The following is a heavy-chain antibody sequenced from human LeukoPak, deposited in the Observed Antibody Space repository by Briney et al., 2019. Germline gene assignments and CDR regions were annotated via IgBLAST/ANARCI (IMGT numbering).Heavy chain of an antibody. Sequence: SETLSLTCTVSGGSISSYYRSWIRQPPGKGLEWIGYTYYSGSTNYNPSLKSRVTISVDTSKNQFPLKLSSVTAADTAVYYCARWGPVVLTGYYRYWYFDLWGRGTLVTVSS. J-gene: IGHJ2*01. CDR1: GGSISSYY. CDR2: TYYSGST. CDR3: ARWGPVVLTGYYRYWYFDL. D-gene: IGHD3-9*01. V-gene: IGHV4-59*08.